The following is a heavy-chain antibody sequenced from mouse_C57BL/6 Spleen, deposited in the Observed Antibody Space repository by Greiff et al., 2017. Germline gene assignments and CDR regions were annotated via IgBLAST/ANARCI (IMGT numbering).Heavy chain of an antibody. CDR3: ARALETDGYHWYFDV. D-gene: IGHD2-3*01. V-gene: IGHV15-2*01. CDR2: ILPSIGRT. Sequence: VKLQESGSELRSPGSSVKLSCKDFDSEVFPIAYMSWVRQKPGHGFEWIGGILPSIGRTIYGEKFEDKATLDADTLSNTAYLELNSLTSEDSAIYYCARALETDGYHWYFDVWGTGTTVTVSS. J-gene: IGHJ1*03. CDR1: DSEVFPIAY.